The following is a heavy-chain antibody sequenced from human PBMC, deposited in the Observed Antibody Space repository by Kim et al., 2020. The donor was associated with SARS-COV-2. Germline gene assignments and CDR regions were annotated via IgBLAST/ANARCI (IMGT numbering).Heavy chain of an antibody. CDR3: ARDHSEQWGGFDP. D-gene: IGHD6-19*01. Sequence: SETLSLTCTVSGGSISSSSYYWGWIRQPPGKGLEWIGSIYYSGSTYYNPSLKSRVTISVDTSKNQFSLKLSSVTAADTAVYYCARDHSEQWGGFDPWGQGTLVTVSS. CDR2: IYYSGST. J-gene: IGHJ5*02. V-gene: IGHV4-39*07. CDR1: GGSISSSSYY.